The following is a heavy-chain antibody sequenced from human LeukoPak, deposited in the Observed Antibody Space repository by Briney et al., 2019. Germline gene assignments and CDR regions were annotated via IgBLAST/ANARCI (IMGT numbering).Heavy chain of an antibody. J-gene: IGHJ4*02. Sequence: RGSLRLYCAASGFTFSNYAMSRVRKAPARGPEWVASIGGGGETFYADSVKGRFTLSRDDSRNSVYLQLNNLRVEDTAIYYCAKANWVSNADAVWWGQGTQVTVSA. CDR3: AKANWVSNADAVW. D-gene: IGHD1-1*01. CDR2: IGGGGET. CDR1: GFTFSNYA. V-gene: IGHV3-23*01.